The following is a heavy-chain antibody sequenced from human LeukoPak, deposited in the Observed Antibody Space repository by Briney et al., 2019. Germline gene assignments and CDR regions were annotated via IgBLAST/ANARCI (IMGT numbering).Heavy chain of an antibody. Sequence: GGSLRLSCAASGFTFSSYGMHWVRQAPGKGLEWVAFIRYDGSNKYYADSVKGRSTISRDNSKNTLYLQMNSLRAEDTAVYYCAKGFDFWSGHDAFDIWGQGTMVTVSS. J-gene: IGHJ3*02. CDR3: AKGFDFWSGHDAFDI. V-gene: IGHV3-30*02. D-gene: IGHD3-3*01. CDR2: IRYDGSNK. CDR1: GFTFSSYG.